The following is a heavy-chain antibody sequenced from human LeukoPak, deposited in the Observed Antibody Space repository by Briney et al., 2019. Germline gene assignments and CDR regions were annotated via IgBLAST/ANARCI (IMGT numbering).Heavy chain of an antibody. CDR1: GFTFSSYG. D-gene: IGHD6-13*01. CDR3: AKGGIGLQGWFDP. CDR2: ICGSGGST. Sequence: PGGSLRLSCAASGFTFSSYGMSWVRQAPGKGLEWVSAICGSGGSTYYADSVKGRFTISRDNSKNTLYLQMNSLRAEDTAVYYCAKGGIGLQGWFDPWGQGTLVTVSS. V-gene: IGHV3-23*01. J-gene: IGHJ5*02.